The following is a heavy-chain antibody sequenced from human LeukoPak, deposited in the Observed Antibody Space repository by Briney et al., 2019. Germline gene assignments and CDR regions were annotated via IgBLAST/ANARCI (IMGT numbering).Heavy chain of an antibody. CDR1: GFTFITYA. CDR2: ISDDGSNK. D-gene: IGHD5-12*01. J-gene: IGHJ4*02. CDR3: ASSRGYSDYDSDY. Sequence: GGSLRLSCAASGFTFITYAMHWVRQAPGKGLEWVAVISDDGSNKYYADSVKGRFTISRDNSKNTLYLQMNSLRPEDAAVYFCASSRGYSDYDSDYWGQGTVVTVSS. V-gene: IGHV3-30*04.